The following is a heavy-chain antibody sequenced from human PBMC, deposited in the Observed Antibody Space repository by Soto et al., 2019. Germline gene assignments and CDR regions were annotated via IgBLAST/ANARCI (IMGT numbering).Heavy chain of an antibody. V-gene: IGHV3-23*01. Sequence: PGGSLRLSCAASGFTFSRYAMSGVRQAQGKGLEWVSAISGSGGSTYYADSVKGRFTISRDNSKNTLYLQMNSLRAEDTAVYYCANARYCSGGSCYAFDYWGQGTLVTVSS. J-gene: IGHJ4*02. CDR2: ISGSGGST. CDR3: ANARYCSGGSCYAFDY. D-gene: IGHD2-15*01. CDR1: GFTFSRYA.